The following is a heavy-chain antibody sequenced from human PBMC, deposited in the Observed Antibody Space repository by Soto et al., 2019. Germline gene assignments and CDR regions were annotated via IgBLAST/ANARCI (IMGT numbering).Heavy chain of an antibody. D-gene: IGHD3-9*01. V-gene: IGHV1-69*01. CDR3: ARGLRNPLTGWLDS. CDR1: GDSFSDHG. CDR2: IIPMFGAP. Sequence: QVQLVQSGAEVKEPGSSVKVSCKASGDSFSDHGISWVRQAPGQGLEWVGGIIPMFGAPNYAQKFQDRVTITADASTTSVDMEFSSLRSEDTAVYYWARGLRNPLTGWLDSWGQGTRVNVSS. J-gene: IGHJ5*01.